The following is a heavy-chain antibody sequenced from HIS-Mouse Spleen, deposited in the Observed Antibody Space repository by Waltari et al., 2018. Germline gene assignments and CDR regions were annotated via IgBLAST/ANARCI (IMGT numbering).Heavy chain of an antibody. V-gene: IGHV4-59*08. Sequence: QLQLQESGPGLVKPSETLSLTCTVSGGSISSYYWSWIRQPPGKGLEWIGYIHYRGSTNNNPSRKSRVTISVDTSKNQFSLKQSSVTAADTAVYYCARQMRFGAPFDYWGQGTLVTVSS. D-gene: IGHD3-10*01. J-gene: IGHJ4*02. CDR3: ARQMRFGAPFDY. CDR1: GGSISSYY. CDR2: IHYRGST.